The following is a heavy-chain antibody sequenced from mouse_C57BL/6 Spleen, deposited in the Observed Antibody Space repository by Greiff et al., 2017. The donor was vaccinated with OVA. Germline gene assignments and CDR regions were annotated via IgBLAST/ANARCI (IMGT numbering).Heavy chain of an antibody. V-gene: IGHV1-82*01. CDR1: GYAFSSSW. CDR2: IYPGDGDT. CDR3: AREGDFDY. J-gene: IGHJ2*01. Sequence: QVQLQQSGPELVKPGASVKISCKASGYAFSSSWMNWVKQRPGKGLEWIGRIYPGDGDTNYNGKFKGKATLTADKSSSTAYMQLSSLTSEDSAVXFCAREGDFDYWGKGTTLTVSS.